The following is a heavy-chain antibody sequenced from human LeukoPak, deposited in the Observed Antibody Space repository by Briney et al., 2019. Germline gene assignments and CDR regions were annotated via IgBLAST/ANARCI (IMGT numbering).Heavy chain of an antibody. CDR3: AGSEQLVPFDY. J-gene: IGHJ4*02. V-gene: IGHV1-46*01. Sequence: ASVKVSCKASGYTFTGYYMHWVRQAPGQGLEWMGIINPSGGSTTYAHKFQGRVTMTRDTSTNTVYMEVSSLRSEDTAVYYCAGSEQLVPFDYWGQGTLVTVSS. D-gene: IGHD6-13*01. CDR2: INPSGGST. CDR1: GYTFTGYY.